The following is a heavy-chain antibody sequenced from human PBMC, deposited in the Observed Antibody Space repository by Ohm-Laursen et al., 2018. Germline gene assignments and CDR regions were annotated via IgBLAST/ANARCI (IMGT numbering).Heavy chain of an antibody. Sequence: SLRLSCTATGFTFSSYAMSWVRQAPGKGLEWVSVISCSGGSTYYADSVKGRFTISRDNSKNTLYLQMSSLRAEDTAVYYCAKAALKYSSGWYYFDYWGQGTLVTVSS. V-gene: IGHV3-23*01. CDR3: AKAALKYSSGWYYFDY. CDR2: ISCSGGST. D-gene: IGHD6-19*01. J-gene: IGHJ4*02. CDR1: GFTFSSYA.